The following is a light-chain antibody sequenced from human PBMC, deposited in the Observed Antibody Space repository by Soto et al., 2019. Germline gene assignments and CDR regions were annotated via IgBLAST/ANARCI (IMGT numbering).Light chain of an antibody. Sequence: SVLTQPPSASGSPGRSVTISCTGTSSDIGGYNYVSWYQQHPGKAPKLMIYEVNKRPSGVPDRFSGSKSGNTASLTVSGLQAEDEADYYCASHAGRKNIIFGGGTKLTVL. CDR3: ASHAGRKNII. V-gene: IGLV2-8*01. CDR2: EVN. J-gene: IGLJ2*01. CDR1: SSDIGGYNY.